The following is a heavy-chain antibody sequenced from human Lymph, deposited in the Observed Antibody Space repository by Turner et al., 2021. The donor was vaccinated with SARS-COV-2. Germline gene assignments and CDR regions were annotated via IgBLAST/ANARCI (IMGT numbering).Heavy chain of an antibody. CDR2: FYYSGSS. Sequence: QLQLQESGPGLVKPSENLSLHCTVCGGSISSSTYYWGWIRQPPGKGPEWVGSFYYSGSSYYNPSLKSRVTISVDTSKNQLSLQLSSGTAADTAVYYCGLDMGSSSFFFSSRRRHTRFKCDWSSDVCSSDL. CDR3: GLDMGSSSFFFSSRRRHTRFKCDWSSDVCSSDL. V-gene: IGHV4-39*01. D-gene: IGHD6-13*01. CDR1: GGSISSSTYY. J-gene: IGHJ2*01.